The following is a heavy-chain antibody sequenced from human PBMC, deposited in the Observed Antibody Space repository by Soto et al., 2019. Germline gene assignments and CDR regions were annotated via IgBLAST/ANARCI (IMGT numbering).Heavy chain of an antibody. V-gene: IGHV4-34*01. D-gene: IGHD2-2*01. Sequence: QVQLQQWGAGLLKPSETLSLTCAVYGGSFSGYYWSWIRQPPGKGLEWIGEINHSGSTNYNPSLESRVTISVDTSKNQFSLKRSSVSAADTAVYYGARGTVVVPAATRYYFDYWGQGTLVTVSS. CDR1: GGSFSGYY. J-gene: IGHJ4*02. CDR2: INHSGST. CDR3: ARGTVVVPAATRYYFDY.